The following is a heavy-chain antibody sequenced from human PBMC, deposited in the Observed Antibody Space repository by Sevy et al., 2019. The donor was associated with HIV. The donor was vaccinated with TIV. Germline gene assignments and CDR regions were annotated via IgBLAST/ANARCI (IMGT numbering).Heavy chain of an antibody. V-gene: IGHV3-15*01. J-gene: IGHJ4*02. D-gene: IGHD3-3*01. CDR1: GFTFSNAW. CDR3: TTFFDFWSGQAPDY. CDR2: IKSKTDGGTT. Sequence: GGSLRLSCAASGFTFSNAWTSWVRQAPGKGLEWVGRIKSKTDGGTTDYAAPVKGRFTISRDDSKNTLYLQMNSLKTEDTAVYYCTTFFDFWSGQAPDYWGQGTLVTVSS.